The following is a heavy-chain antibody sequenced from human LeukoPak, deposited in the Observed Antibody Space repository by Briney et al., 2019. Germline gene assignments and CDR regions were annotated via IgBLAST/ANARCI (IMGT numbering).Heavy chain of an antibody. D-gene: IGHD3-22*01. J-gene: IGHJ4*02. Sequence: MTGGSLRLXCGASGFSYSGAWMSWVRRAPGKGLEWVARIKSKRDGEATDYAAPVKGRFSISRDDSKTTLYLQMNSLKTEDTAMYYRATDDYYARSGPSGADYFDYWGQGILVTVSS. V-gene: IGHV3-15*01. CDR1: GFSYSGAW. CDR2: IKSKRDGEAT. CDR3: ATDDYYARSGPSGADYFDY.